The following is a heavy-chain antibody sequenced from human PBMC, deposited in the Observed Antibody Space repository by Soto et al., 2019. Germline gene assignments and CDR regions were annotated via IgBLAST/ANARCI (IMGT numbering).Heavy chain of an antibody. D-gene: IGHD2-2*01. J-gene: IGHJ4*02. V-gene: IGHV4-34*01. Sequence: QVQLQQWGAGLLKPSETLSLTCAVYGGSFSGYYWSWIRQPPGKGLEWIGEINHSGSTNYNPSLRRRVTRSVDTSKNQFSRKLSSVTAADTAVYYCARGGIVVVPAAKRVDYWGQGTLVTVSS. CDR2: INHSGST. CDR3: ARGGIVVVPAAKRVDY. CDR1: GGSFSGYY.